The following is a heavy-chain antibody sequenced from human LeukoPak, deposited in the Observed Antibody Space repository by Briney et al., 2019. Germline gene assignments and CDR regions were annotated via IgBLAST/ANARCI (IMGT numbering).Heavy chain of an antibody. CDR3: ARGPTRSITIFGVVIEDGMDV. CDR2: IYYSGRT. J-gene: IGHJ6*02. Sequence: SEPLSLTCTVSGGSISSYYWSWIRQPPGKGLEWIGYIYYSGRTNYNPSLKSRVTISVDTSKNQFSLKLSSVTAADTAVYYCARGPTRSITIFGVVIEDGMDVWGQGTTVTVSS. CDR1: GGSISSYY. V-gene: IGHV4-59*01. D-gene: IGHD3-3*01.